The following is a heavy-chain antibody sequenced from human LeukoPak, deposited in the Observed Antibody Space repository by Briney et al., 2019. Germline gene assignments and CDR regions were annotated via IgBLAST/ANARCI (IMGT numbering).Heavy chain of an antibody. CDR3: ANSLSNYYDSSGYFDY. Sequence: SVKVSCKASGYSFSSHDISWVRQAPGQGLEWMGGIIPIFGTANYAQKFQGRVTITADESTSTAYMELSSLRSEDTAVYYCANSLSNYYDSSGYFDYWGQGTLVTVSS. D-gene: IGHD3-22*01. V-gene: IGHV1-69*13. CDR1: GYSFSSHD. J-gene: IGHJ4*02. CDR2: IIPIFGTA.